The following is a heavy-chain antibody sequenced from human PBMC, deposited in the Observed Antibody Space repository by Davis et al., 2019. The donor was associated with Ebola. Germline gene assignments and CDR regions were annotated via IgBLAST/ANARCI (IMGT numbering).Heavy chain of an antibody. V-gene: IGHV3-21*01. D-gene: IGHD3-3*01. CDR1: GFTFSSYS. Sequence: GESLKISCAASGFTFSSYSMNWVRQAPGKGLEWVSSISSSSSYIYYADSVKGRFTISRDNAKNSLYLQMNSLRAEDTAVYYCARHSDYDFWSGYYGGYYYGMDVWGQGTTVTVSS. CDR3: ARHSDYDFWSGYYGGYYYGMDV. J-gene: IGHJ6*02. CDR2: ISSSSSYI.